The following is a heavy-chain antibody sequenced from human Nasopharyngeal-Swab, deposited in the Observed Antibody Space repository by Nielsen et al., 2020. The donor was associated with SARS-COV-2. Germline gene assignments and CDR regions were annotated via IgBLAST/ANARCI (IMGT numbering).Heavy chain of an antibody. V-gene: IGHV4-59*01. CDR3: ARALGESPAY. J-gene: IGHJ4*02. D-gene: IGHD2-21*01. CDR2: IYYSGST. CDR1: GGSISSYY. Sequence: SETLSLTCTVSGGSISSYYWSWIRQPPGKGLEWIGYIYYSGSTNYNPSLKSRVTISVDTSKNQFSLKLSSVTAADTAVYYCARALGESPAYWGQGTLVTVSS.